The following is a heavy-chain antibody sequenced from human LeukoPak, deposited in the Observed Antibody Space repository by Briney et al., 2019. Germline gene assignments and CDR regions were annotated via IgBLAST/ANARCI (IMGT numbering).Heavy chain of an antibody. CDR2: IYYSGST. V-gene: IGHV4-59*01. CDR3: ARAAEVGDYYYYYMDV. Sequence: PSETLSLTCTVSGGSISSYYWSWIRQPPGKGLEWIGYIYYSGSTNYNPSLKSRVTISVDTSKNQFSLKLSSVTAADTAVYYCARAAEVGDYYYYYMDVWGKGTKVTVSS. J-gene: IGHJ6*03. CDR1: GGSISSYY. D-gene: IGHD3-16*01.